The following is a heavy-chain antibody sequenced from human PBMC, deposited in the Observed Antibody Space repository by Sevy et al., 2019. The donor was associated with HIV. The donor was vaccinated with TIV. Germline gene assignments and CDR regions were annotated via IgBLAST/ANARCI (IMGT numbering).Heavy chain of an antibody. CDR3: ARDDCSSLSCHGSLLY. CDR1: GYTFTSYG. J-gene: IGHJ4*02. CDR2: ISTLNVNT. D-gene: IGHD2-2*01. V-gene: IGHV1-18*01. Sequence: ASVKVSCKASGYTFTSYGISWVRQAPGQGLEWLGWISTLNVNTNNAQKFQGRVTMTTDTSTGTASMERRSLRSDDTAVYYCARDDCSSLSCHGSLLYWGQGTLVTVSS.